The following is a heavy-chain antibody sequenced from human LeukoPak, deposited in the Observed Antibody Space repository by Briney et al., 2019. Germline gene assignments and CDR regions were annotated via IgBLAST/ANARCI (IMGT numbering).Heavy chain of an antibody. D-gene: IGHD3-22*01. Sequence: ASVKVSCKASGYTFTSYAMHWVRQAPGQGLEWMGWINTNTGNPTYAQGFTGRFVFSLDTSVNTAYLQISSLKAEDTAVYYCARDAYDRNPPFDYWGQGALVTVSS. CDR1: GYTFTSYA. V-gene: IGHV7-4-1*02. J-gene: IGHJ4*02. CDR3: ARDAYDRNPPFDY. CDR2: INTNTGNP.